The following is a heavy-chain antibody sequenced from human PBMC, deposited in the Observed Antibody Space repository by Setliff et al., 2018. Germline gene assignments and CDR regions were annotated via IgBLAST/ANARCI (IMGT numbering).Heavy chain of an antibody. V-gene: IGHV4-34*01. CDR2: INHSGST. Sequence: SETLSLTCTVYGGSFTNYYWGWIRQSPGKGLEWIGEINHSGSTNYNPSLKSRLTISVDASTNQFSLKLYSVTAADTAVYYCRYWSGYYNNDYWGQGTRVTVSS. CDR3: RYWSGYYNNDY. CDR1: GGSFTNYY. J-gene: IGHJ4*02. D-gene: IGHD3-3*01.